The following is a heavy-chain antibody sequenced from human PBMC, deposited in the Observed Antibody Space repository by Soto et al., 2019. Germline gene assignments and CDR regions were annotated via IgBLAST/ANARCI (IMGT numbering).Heavy chain of an antibody. J-gene: IGHJ4*02. D-gene: IGHD1-1*01. V-gene: IGHV4-31*03. CDR1: GGSISTVGHS. Sequence: SETLSLTCSVSGGSISTVGHSWTWIRQPPGKGLEWIGSIYHTGSTYYSKSLRSRLTMSVDTSKSQFSLRLSSVTAADTAVYYCARATGTLRSRNCDYWGQGSLVT. CDR2: IYHTGST. CDR3: ARATGTLRSRNCDY.